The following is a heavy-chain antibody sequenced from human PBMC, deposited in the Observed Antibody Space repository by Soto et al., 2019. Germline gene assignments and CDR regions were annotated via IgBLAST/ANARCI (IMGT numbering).Heavy chain of an antibody. J-gene: IGHJ6*02. D-gene: IGHD6-13*01. V-gene: IGHV1-46*01. CDR3: ARGVDSSSWYSWAGYYYYGLAV. CDR2: INPSGGST. Sequence: ASVKVSCKASGYTFTSYYMHWVRQAPGQGLEWMGIINPSGGSTSYAQKFQGRVTMTRDTSTSTVYMELSSLRSEDTAVYYCARGVDSSSWYSWAGYYYYGLAVWGQGTTVTVSS. CDR1: GYTFTSYY.